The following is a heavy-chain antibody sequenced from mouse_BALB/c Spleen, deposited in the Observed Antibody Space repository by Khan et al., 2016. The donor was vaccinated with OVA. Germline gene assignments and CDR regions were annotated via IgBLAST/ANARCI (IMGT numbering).Heavy chain of an antibody. V-gene: IGHV5-12*02. CDR3: ARVYGNYDMDD. Sequence: EVELVESGGGLVQPGGSLKLSCATSGFTFSDYYMYWVRQTPAKRLEWFAYISNGGGSTYYPDTVKGRFTISRDNAKNTLYLQMSRLKSEDTAMYYCARVYGNYDMDDWGQGTSVTVSS. CDR1: GFTFSDYY. D-gene: IGHD2-1*01. CDR2: ISNGGGST. J-gene: IGHJ4*01.